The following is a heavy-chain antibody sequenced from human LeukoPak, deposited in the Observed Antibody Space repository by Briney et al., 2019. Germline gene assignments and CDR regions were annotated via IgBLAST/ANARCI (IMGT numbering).Heavy chain of an antibody. J-gene: IGHJ4*02. CDR2: IIPIFGTA. D-gene: IGHD6-19*01. Sequence: ASVKVSCKASGGTFSSYAISWVRQAPGQGLEWMGGIIPIFGTANYAQKFQGRVTITADESTSIAYMELSSLRSEDTAVYYCARDKSGSGWSGDYWGQGTLVTVSS. V-gene: IGHV1-69*01. CDR3: ARDKSGSGWSGDY. CDR1: GGTFSSYA.